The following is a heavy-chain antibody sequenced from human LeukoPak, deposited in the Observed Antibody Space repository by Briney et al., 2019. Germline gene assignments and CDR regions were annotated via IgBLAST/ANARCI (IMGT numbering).Heavy chain of an antibody. Sequence: GGSLRLSCAASGFTFSSYAMSWVRQAPGKGLEWVSAISGSGGSTYYADSVKGRFTISRDNSKNTLYLQMNSLRAEDTAVYYCASKLTGIAASRAFDYWGQGTLVTVSS. CDR1: GFTFSSYA. V-gene: IGHV3-23*01. J-gene: IGHJ4*02. D-gene: IGHD6-25*01. CDR2: ISGSGGST. CDR3: ASKLTGIAASRAFDY.